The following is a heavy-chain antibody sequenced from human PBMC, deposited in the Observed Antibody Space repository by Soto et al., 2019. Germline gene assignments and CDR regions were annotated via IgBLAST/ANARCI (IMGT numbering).Heavy chain of an antibody. V-gene: IGHV1-46*03. CDR3: AREEMPTVNNYYYYMDV. CDR1: GYTFTSYY. CDR2: INPFDDST. D-gene: IGHD4-4*01. Sequence: QVQLVQSGAEVKKPGASVKVSCKASGYTFTSYYIHWVRQAPGQGLEWMGVINPFDDSTIYAQRFPGRVTMTSDTSTSTVFMEVSSLRSEDTAVYHCAREEMPTVNNYYYYMDVWGKGTTVTVSS. J-gene: IGHJ6*03.